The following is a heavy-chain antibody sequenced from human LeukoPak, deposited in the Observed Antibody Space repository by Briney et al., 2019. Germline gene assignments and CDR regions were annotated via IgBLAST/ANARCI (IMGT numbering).Heavy chain of an antibody. Sequence: PGGSLRLSCAASGFTFSNAWMSWVRQAPGKGLEWVGRIKSKTDGGTTDYAAPVKGRFTISRDDSKNTLYLQMNSLKAEDTAVYYCTTVSMVRGDFDYWGQGTLVTVSS. V-gene: IGHV3-15*01. D-gene: IGHD3-10*01. CDR2: IKSKTDGGTT. J-gene: IGHJ4*02. CDR3: TTVSMVRGDFDY. CDR1: GFTFSNAW.